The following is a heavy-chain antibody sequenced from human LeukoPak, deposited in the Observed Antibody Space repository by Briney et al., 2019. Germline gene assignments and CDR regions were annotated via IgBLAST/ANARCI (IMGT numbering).Heavy chain of an antibody. CDR3: AREYSAFDY. Sequence: SETLSLTCTVSGDPISSYSDYKWTWIRQPPGKGLEWIGYIYHSGSTNYNPSLKSRDTISVDTSRNQFSLKLTSVTAADTAVYYCAREYSAFDYWGQGTLVTVSS. CDR1: GDPISSYSDY. J-gene: IGHJ4*02. D-gene: IGHD5-12*01. V-gene: IGHV4-61*08. CDR2: IYHSGST.